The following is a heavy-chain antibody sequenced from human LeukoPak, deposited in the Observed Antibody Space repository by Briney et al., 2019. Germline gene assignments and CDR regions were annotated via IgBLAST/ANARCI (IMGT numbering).Heavy chain of an antibody. CDR3: ARDGVENAFDI. CDR1: GFTFSSYS. D-gene: IGHD1-1*01. J-gene: IGHJ3*02. Sequence: GGSLRLSCAASGFTFSSYSMNWVRQAPGKGLEWVSSISSSSSYIYYADSVKGRFTISRDNAKNSLCLQMNSLRAEDTAVYCCARDGVENAFDIWGQGTMVTVSS. CDR2: ISSSSSYI. V-gene: IGHV3-21*01.